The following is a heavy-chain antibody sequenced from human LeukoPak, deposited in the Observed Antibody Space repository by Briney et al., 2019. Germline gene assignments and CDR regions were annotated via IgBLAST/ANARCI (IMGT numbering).Heavy chain of an antibody. V-gene: IGHV3-23*01. CDR1: GFTFSTYW. CDR3: AKSLYSGSYYYFDY. Sequence: PGGSLRLSCAASGFTFSTYWMTWVRQAPGKGLEWVSSITGSGGSTYYADSVKGRFTISRDNSKNTLYLQMNSLRADDTAVYYCAKSLYSGSYYYFDYWGQGTLVTVSS. J-gene: IGHJ4*02. CDR2: ITGSGGST. D-gene: IGHD1-26*01.